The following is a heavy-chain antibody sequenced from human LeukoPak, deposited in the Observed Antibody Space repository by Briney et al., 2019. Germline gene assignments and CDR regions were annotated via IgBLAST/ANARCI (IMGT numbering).Heavy chain of an antibody. D-gene: IGHD3-10*01. J-gene: IGHJ4*02. CDR3: AKDWARYYYGSGSPTLFDY. Sequence: GGSLRLSCAASGLTFSSYAMSWVRQAPGKGLEWVSAISGSGGSTYYADSVKGRFTISRDNSKNTLYLQMNSLRAEDTAVYYCAKDWARYYYGSGSPTLFDYWGQGTLVTVSS. CDR1: GLTFSSYA. CDR2: ISGSGGST. V-gene: IGHV3-23*01.